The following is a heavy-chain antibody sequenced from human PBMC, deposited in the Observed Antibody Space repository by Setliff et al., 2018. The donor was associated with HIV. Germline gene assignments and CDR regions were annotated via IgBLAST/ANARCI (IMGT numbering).Heavy chain of an antibody. CDR3: ARDDRCSGDTCYYY. CDR1: GDSISSSIYY. CDR2: VYYGGST. Sequence: SETLSLTCAVSGDSISSSIYYWGWIRQPPGKGLEWIGSVYYGGSTSYNPSLNSRVTISLDTSKNQFSLRLTSVAATDTAVYYCARDDRCSGDTCYYYWGQGALVTVSS. J-gene: IGHJ4*02. V-gene: IGHV4-39*07. D-gene: IGHD2-15*01.